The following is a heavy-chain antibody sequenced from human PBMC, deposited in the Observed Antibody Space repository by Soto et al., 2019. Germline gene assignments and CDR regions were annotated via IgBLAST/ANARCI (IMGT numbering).Heavy chain of an antibody. V-gene: IGHV1-18*04. CDR2: ISAYNGNT. J-gene: IGHJ5*02. CDR1: GYAFNRYG. D-gene: IGHD2-2*02. CDR3: ARSYCSTSTCYSYGFDP. Sequence: QIQLVQSGAEVKKPGASVKVSCKASGYAFNRYGLTWVRQAPGQGLEWMGWISAYNGNTNYAQNLQGRVTMTTDTSTSTAYMELRNLNSDETAVYYCARSYCSTSTCYSYGFDPWGQGTLVTVS.